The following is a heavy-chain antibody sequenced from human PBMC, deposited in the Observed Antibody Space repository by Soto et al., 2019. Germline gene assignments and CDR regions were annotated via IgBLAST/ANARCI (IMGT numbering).Heavy chain of an antibody. Sequence: ASVKVSCKASGYTFTSYGISWVRQAPGQGLEWMGWISAYNGNTNYAQKLQGRVTMTTDTSTSTAYLQMSSLQVDDSAVYYCTSAESPGMSYFFDSWGQGVLVTVSS. J-gene: IGHJ4*02. CDR1: GYTFTSYG. V-gene: IGHV1-18*04. CDR2: ISAYNGNT. CDR3: TSAESPGMSYFFDS.